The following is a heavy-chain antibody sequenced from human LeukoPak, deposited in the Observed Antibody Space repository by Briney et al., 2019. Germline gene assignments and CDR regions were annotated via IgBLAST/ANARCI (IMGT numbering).Heavy chain of an antibody. CDR2: IYYSGST. CDR3: ARHGGYDILTGYYNVWYFDL. Sequence: PSETLSLTCTVSGGSISSYYWSWIRQPPGKGLEWIGYIYYSGSTNYNPSLKSRVTISVDTSKNQFSLKLSSVTAADTAVYYCARHGGYDILTGYYNVWYFDLRGRGTLVTVSS. D-gene: IGHD3-9*01. CDR1: GGSISSYY. V-gene: IGHV4-59*08. J-gene: IGHJ2*01.